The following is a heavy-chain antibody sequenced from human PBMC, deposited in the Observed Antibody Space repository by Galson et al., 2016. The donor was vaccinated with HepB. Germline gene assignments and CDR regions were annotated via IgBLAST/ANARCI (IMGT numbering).Heavy chain of an antibody. V-gene: IGHV1-46*01. CDR1: GYTFSSHF. CDR2: INPDDGVT. CDR3: ARDRGAYIYSFQYYYGMDV. Sequence: SVKVSCKASGYTFSSHFIHWVRQAPGQGLEWMGIINPDDGVTTHSQKFQGRLTMTRDTATTTVVMELSSLRYEDTALYYCARDRGAYIYSFQYYYGMDVWGRGTTVVVSS. J-gene: IGHJ6*02. D-gene: IGHD2-21*01.